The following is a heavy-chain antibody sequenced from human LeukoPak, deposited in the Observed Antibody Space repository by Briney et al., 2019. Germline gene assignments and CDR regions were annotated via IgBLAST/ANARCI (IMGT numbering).Heavy chain of an antibody. D-gene: IGHD6-13*01. V-gene: IGHV3-7*03. CDR2: IDRDGRVQ. Sequence: GGSLRLSCTASGFTTHYWLNWVRQSPGKGLEWVANIDRDGRVQHYVDSVEGRFTISRDNAKKTLYLQMNSLRPEDTALYYCAKDYGYSSSWYDYWGQGTLVTVSS. J-gene: IGHJ4*02. CDR1: GFTTHYW. CDR3: AKDYGYSSSWYDY.